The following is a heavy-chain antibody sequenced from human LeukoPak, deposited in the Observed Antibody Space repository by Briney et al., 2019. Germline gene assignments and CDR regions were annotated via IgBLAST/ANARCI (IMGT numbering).Heavy chain of an antibody. D-gene: IGHD4-17*01. CDR3: ARDSGATTVTDWYFDL. Sequence: SETLSLTCAAYGGSFSGYYWSWIRQPPGKGLEWIGEINHSGSTNYNPSLKSRVTISVDTSKNQFSLKLSSVTAADAAVYYCARDSGATTVTDWYFDLWGRGTLVTVSS. CDR1: GGSFSGYY. V-gene: IGHV4-34*01. J-gene: IGHJ2*01. CDR2: INHSGST.